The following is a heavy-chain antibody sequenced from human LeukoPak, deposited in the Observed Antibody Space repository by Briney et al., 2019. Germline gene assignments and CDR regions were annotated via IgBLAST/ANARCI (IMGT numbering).Heavy chain of an antibody. CDR2: ITGGGDAT. J-gene: IGHJ4*02. CDR3: AKSWGSGTYTFDY. CDR1: GFTFSAYA. D-gene: IGHD3-10*01. Sequence: GGSLRLSCATTGFTFSAYAMSWVRQAPGKGLEWVSTITGGGDATYHADSVMGRFAISRDNSKNTLSLQMNSLRAEDTAVYYCAKSWGSGTYTFDYWGQGILVTVSS. V-gene: IGHV3-23*01.